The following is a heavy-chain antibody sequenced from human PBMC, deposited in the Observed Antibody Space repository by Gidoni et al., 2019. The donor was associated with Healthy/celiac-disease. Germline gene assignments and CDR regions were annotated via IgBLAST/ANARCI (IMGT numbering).Heavy chain of an antibody. J-gene: IGHJ4*02. V-gene: IGHV3-15*01. CDR3: TTRRYYFDY. Sequence: EVQLVESGGGLVKPGGSLRLSCAASGFTFSNAWMSWVRPAPGKGLEWVGRIKRKTDGGTTDYAEPVKGRFTISRDDSKNTLYLQMNSLKTEDTAVYYCTTRRYYFDYWGQGTLVTVSS. CDR2: IKRKTDGGTT. CDR1: GFTFSNAW.